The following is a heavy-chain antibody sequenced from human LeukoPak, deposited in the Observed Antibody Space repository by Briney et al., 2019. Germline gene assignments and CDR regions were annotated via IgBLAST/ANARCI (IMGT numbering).Heavy chain of an antibody. CDR3: AKASRVAVAGGRFDY. CDR1: GLTFSQYG. CDR2: ISGSGNRT. Sequence: GGSLRLSCVGSGLTFSQYGVSWVRQAPGKGLEWVSGISGSGNRTYYVDSVKGRFSISRDNSKNTACLQMNSLRAEDTAVYYCAKASRVAVAGGRFDYWGQGTLVTVSS. V-gene: IGHV3-23*01. D-gene: IGHD6-19*01. J-gene: IGHJ4*02.